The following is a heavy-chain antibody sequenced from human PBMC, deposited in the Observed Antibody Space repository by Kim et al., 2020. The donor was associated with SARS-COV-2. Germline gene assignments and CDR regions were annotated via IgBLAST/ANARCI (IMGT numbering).Heavy chain of an antibody. CDR2: FYTGGST. CDR1: GFSVSWNY. D-gene: IGHD2-15*01. V-gene: IGHV3-66*01. J-gene: IGHJ4*02. Sequence: GGSLRLSCAASGFSVSWNYMSWVRQAPGKGLEWVSVFYTGGSTYYADSVKGRFTISRDNSKNTLYLQMHNLRAEDSAVYHCARSDGSSGSWVYYFDHWGPGVLVTVSS. CDR3: ARSDGSSGSWVYYFDH.